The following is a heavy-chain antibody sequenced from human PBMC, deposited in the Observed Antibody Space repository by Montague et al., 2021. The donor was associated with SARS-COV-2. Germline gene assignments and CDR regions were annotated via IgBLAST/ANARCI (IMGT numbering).Heavy chain of an antibody. D-gene: IGHD3-10*01. CDR3: ARPLNLYYYGSGSYSSWFDP. V-gene: IGHV4-34*01. CDR2: INHSGST. CDR1: GGSFSGYY. J-gene: IGHJ5*02. Sequence: SETLSLTCAVYGGSFSGYYWSWIRQPPGKGLEWIGEINHSGSTNYNPSLKSRVTISVDTSQNQFSLKLSSVTAADTAVYYCARPLNLYYYGSGSYSSWFDPWGQGTLVTVSS.